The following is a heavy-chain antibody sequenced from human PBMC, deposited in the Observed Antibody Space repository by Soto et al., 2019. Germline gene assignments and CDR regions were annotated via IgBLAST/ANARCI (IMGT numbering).Heavy chain of an antibody. D-gene: IGHD3-3*02. J-gene: IGHJ4*02. V-gene: IGHV5-10-1*01. CDR2: IDPSNSYT. CDR1: GYRFTSYW. Sequence: GESLKISRKGSGYRFTSYWISWVRQMPGKGLEWMGRIDPSNSYTHYSPSFHGHVTISADNSISTAYLQCSNLRASDTAIYYCAFLDTSLDFDFWGQGTLVTSPQ. CDR3: AFLDTSLDFDF.